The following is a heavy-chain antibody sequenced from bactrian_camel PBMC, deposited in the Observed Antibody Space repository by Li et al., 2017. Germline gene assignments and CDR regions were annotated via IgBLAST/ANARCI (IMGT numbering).Heavy chain of an antibody. V-gene: IGHV3-2*01. CDR1: GDIDIRRAC. Sequence: VESGGSSVQAGGSLRLSCLVSGDIDIRRACKAWFRQAPGKEREAVASIYTVSRNTYYPDYADSVKGRFTISSDIAKNILYLQMNNLQREDTAVYYCALGSSASAWAHLSPAAFVYWGRGTQVTVS. D-gene: IGHD3*01. CDR3: ALGSSASAWAHLSPAAFVY. CDR2: IYTVSRNT. J-gene: IGHJ4*01.